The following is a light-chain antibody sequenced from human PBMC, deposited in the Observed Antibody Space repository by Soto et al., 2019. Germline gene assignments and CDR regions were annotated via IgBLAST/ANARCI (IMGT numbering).Light chain of an antibody. CDR2: AAS. V-gene: IGKV3-15*01. CDR1: QSVSSN. CDR3: QQYNDWPPRYT. Sequence: EIVMTQSPATLSVSPGERVSLSCRASQSVSSNLAWYQQKLGHAPRLLMFAASTRATGIPARFSGSGSGIEFTLTISSLQSEDFAVYYCQQYNDWPPRYTFGQGTKLEIK. J-gene: IGKJ2*01.